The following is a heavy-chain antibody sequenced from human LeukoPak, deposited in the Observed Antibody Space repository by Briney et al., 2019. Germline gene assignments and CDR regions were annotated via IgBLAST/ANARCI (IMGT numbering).Heavy chain of an antibody. CDR1: GFTFSSYA. Sequence: GGSLRLSCAASGFTFSSYAMSWVRQAPGKGLEWVSAISGGGGSTYYADSVKGRFTISRDNSKNTLYLQMNSLRAEDTAVYYCAKFYYDSSGYYYAALTFDYWGQGTLVTVSS. V-gene: IGHV3-23*01. J-gene: IGHJ4*02. CDR3: AKFYYDSSGYYYAALTFDY. D-gene: IGHD3-22*01. CDR2: ISGGGGST.